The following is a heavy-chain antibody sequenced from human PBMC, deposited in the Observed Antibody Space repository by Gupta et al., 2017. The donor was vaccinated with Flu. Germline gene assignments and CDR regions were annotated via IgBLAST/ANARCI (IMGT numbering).Heavy chain of an antibody. CDR1: GGSISSSSYY. D-gene: IGHD2-2*02. CDR2: IYYSGST. CDR3: ARGGEDIVVVPAAIRVGNWFDP. V-gene: IGHV4-39*01. Sequence: QLQLQESGPGLVKPSETLSLTCTVSGGSISSSSYYWGWIRQPPGKGLEWIGSIYYSGSTYYNPSLKSRVTISVDTSKNQFSLKLSSVTAADTAVYYCARGGEDIVVVPAAIRVGNWFDPWGQGTLVTVSS. J-gene: IGHJ5*02.